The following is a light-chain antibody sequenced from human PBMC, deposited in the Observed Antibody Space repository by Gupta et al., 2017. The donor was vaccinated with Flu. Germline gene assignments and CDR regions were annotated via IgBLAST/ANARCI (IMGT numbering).Light chain of an antibody. V-gene: IGKV3-11*01. Sequence: SPATLSLFQGERATLSCRASQSVSSYLAWYQQKPGQAPRLLIYDASNRATGIPDRFSGSGSGTDFTLTISSLEPEDFAVYYWQQRSNWLTFGGGTKVEIK. CDR3: QQRSNWLT. CDR1: QSVSSY. CDR2: DAS. J-gene: IGKJ4*01.